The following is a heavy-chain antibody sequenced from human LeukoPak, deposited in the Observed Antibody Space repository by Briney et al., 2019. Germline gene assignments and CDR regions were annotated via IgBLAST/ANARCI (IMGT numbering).Heavy chain of an antibody. CDR1: GGSLSTYA. CDR2: IIPFYSAT. Sequence: SVKVSCKVSGGSLSTYAINWVRQVPGRGLEWMGGIIPFYSATDYAQKLQGRVTITADESTNTAYMELNSLTSKDTAVYYCARMVGYAYSDYWGQGTLVTVSS. V-gene: IGHV1-69*13. CDR3: ARMVGYAYSDY. J-gene: IGHJ4*02. D-gene: IGHD2-15*01.